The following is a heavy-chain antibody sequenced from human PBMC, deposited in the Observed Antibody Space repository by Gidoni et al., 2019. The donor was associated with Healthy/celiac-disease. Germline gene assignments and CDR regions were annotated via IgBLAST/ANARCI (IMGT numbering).Heavy chain of an antibody. D-gene: IGHD3-10*01. CDR2: IIPIFGTA. J-gene: IGHJ6*02. Sequence: EVKKPGSSVKVSCKASGGTFSSSAISWVRQAPGQGLEWMGGIIPIFGTANYAQKFQGRVTITADESTSTAYMELSSLRSEDTAVYYCARDRYYGSGIQSKYYYYYYGMDVWGQGTTVTVSS. CDR1: GGTFSSSA. V-gene: IGHV1-69*01. CDR3: ARDRYYGSGIQSKYYYYYYGMDV.